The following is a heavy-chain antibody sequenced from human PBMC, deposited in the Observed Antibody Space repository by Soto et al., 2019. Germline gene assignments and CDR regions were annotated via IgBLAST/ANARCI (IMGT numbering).Heavy chain of an antibody. CDR1: GGSFSGYY. CDR3: AREFIVVVVAATLLDYGMDV. J-gene: IGHJ6*02. D-gene: IGHD2-15*01. Sequence: SETLSLTCAVYGGSFSGYYWSWIRQPPGKGLEWIGEINHSGSTNYNPSLKSRVTISVDTSKNQFSLKLSSVTAADTAVYYCAREFIVVVVAATLLDYGMDVWGQGTTVTVSS. V-gene: IGHV4-34*01. CDR2: INHSGST.